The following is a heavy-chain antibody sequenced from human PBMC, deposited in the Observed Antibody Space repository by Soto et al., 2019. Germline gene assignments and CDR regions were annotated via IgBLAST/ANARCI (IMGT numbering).Heavy chain of an antibody. CDR3: ARANSGWYGPFDY. V-gene: IGHV3-64*01. CDR2: ISSNGVNT. D-gene: IGHD6-19*01. Sequence: PGGSLRLSCAASGFTFSSFPMHWVRQAPGKGLEYVSAISSNGVNTYSANSVKGRFTISRDNSKNTLYLQMGSLRAEDMAVYYCARANSGWYGPFDYWGQGTLVTVS. CDR1: GFTFSSFP. J-gene: IGHJ4*02.